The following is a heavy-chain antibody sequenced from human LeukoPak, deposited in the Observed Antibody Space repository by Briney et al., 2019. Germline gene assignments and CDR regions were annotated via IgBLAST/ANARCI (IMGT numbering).Heavy chain of an antibody. J-gene: IGHJ3*02. CDR1: GFTFSNFA. V-gene: IGHV3-30-3*01. Sequence: GRSLRLSCTASGFTFSNFAIRWVRQAPGKGLEWVAIISYDGSNKYYADSVKGRFTISRDNSKNTLSLQMDSLRAEDTAVYYCARQDYAGTFDIWGQGTAVTVYS. CDR3: ARQDYAGTFDI. D-gene: IGHD4-17*01. CDR2: ISYDGSNK.